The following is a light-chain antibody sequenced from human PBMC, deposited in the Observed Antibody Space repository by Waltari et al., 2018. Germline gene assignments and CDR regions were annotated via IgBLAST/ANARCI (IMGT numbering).Light chain of an antibody. CDR1: KLGDKY. CDR2: QDT. J-gene: IGLJ2*01. CDR3: QAWDSITVV. V-gene: IGLV3-1*01. Sequence: SYELTQPPSVSVSPGQTARITCAGDKLGDKYTCWYQQKPGQSPVLVISQDTNRPSGIPERLSGSNSGNTATLTISGTQATDEADYYCQAWDSITVVFGGGTKLTVL.